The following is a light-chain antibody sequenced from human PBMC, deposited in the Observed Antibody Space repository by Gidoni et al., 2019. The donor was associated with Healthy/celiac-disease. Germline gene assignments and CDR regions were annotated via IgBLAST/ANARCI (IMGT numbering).Light chain of an antibody. V-gene: IGKV1-39*01. CDR2: AAS. Sequence: DLHMTESPSSLSASVGDRVTITCRASQRISSYLNWYQQKPGKASKLLIYAASSLQSGVPSRFSGSGSGTDFTLTISSLQPEDFATYYCQQSYSTPYTFGQGTKLEIK. J-gene: IGKJ2*01. CDR3: QQSYSTPYT. CDR1: QRISSY.